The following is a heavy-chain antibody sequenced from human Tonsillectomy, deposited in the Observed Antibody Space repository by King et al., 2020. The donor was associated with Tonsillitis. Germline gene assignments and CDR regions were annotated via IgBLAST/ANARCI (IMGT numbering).Heavy chain of an antibody. CDR1: GFSLSTSEVG. CDR2: IYWDDAK. V-gene: IGHV2-5*02. Sequence: ITLKESGPTLVKPTQTLTLTCTFSGFSLSTSEVGVGWIRQPPGKALEWRALIYWDDAKSYSPSLKSRLTITKDTSKNPVVLTMANMDPVDTATYYSAHMGWKGFDSWGQGTLVTVSS. J-gene: IGHJ4*02. CDR3: AHMGWKGFDS. D-gene: IGHD1-1*01.